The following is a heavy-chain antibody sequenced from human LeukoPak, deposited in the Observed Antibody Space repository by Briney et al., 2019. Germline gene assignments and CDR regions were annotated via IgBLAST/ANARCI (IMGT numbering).Heavy chain of an antibody. Sequence: LGESLKISCKVSGYSFTSYWFGWVRQMPGKGLKWMGIIYPGDSDTRYSPSFQGQVTISADKSISTAYLQWSSLKASDTAMYYCARFSAREDSSGYYYYFDYWGQGTLVTVSS. CDR1: GYSFTSYW. D-gene: IGHD3-22*01. J-gene: IGHJ4*02. CDR2: IYPGDSDT. CDR3: ARFSAREDSSGYYYYFDY. V-gene: IGHV5-51*01.